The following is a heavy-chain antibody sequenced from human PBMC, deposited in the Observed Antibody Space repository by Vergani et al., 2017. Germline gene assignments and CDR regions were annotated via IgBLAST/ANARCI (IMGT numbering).Heavy chain of an antibody. V-gene: IGHV3-66*02. CDR3: ARGNYYGSGTYVDP. CDR1: GSPVSGTY. D-gene: IGHD3-10*01. Sequence: ELQLAESGGGLVQPGGSLRPSCEPSGSPVSGTYMPWVRQAPGKGLEWFSHIYSGDETYYADSVKGRITISRDTSKNTLHLQINNLRVEDTAVYYCARGNYYGSGTYVDPWGQGTLVTVSS. J-gene: IGHJ5*02. CDR2: IYSGDET.